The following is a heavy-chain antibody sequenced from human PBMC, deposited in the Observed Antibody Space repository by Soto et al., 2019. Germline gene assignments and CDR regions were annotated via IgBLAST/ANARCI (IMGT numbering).Heavy chain of an antibody. V-gene: IGHV4-30-4*01. CDR1: GGSISSADYS. D-gene: IGHD4-17*01. CDR3: ARDHYDYGGEPY. CDR2: IYYSGRT. J-gene: IGHJ4*02. Sequence: SETLSLTCTVSGGSISSADYSWSWIRQPPGKGLEWIGYIYYSGRTYYNPSLKSRLTISIDTSKNQFSLKLKSVTAADTAVYFCARDHYDYGGEPYWDPGALLTV.